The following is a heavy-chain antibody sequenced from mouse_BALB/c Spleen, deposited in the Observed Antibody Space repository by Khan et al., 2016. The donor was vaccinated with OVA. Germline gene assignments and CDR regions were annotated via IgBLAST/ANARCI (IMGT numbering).Heavy chain of an antibody. Sequence: VQLKESGGGLVQPGGSMKLSCVASGFTFSNYWMNWVRQSPEKGLEWVAEIRLKSDDYVTHYAESVKGRFTISREDPKSSVYLQMNNLRAEDTYIYYCWILLWGQGTTLTVSS. CDR2: IRLKSDDYVT. CDR3: WILL. V-gene: IGHV6-6*02. CDR1: GFTFSNYW. J-gene: IGHJ2*01.